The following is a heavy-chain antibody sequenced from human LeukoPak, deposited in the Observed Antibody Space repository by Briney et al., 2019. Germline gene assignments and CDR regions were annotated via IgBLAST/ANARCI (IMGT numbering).Heavy chain of an antibody. CDR2: INPNSGGT. V-gene: IGHV1-2*02. J-gene: IGHJ1*01. Sequence: ASVKVSCKASGYTFTGYYMHWLRQAPGQGLEWMGWINPNSGGTNYAQKFQGRVTMTRDTSISTAYMELSRLRSDDTAVYYCAREEDIVVVVAAIQAEYFQHWGQGTLVTVSS. CDR1: GYTFTGYY. CDR3: AREEDIVVVVAAIQAEYFQH. D-gene: IGHD2-15*01.